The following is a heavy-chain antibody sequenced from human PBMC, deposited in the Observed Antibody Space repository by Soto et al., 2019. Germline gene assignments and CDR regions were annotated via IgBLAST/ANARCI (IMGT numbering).Heavy chain of an antibody. CDR3: AKGKGYGTHYGDYVGGYYYGMDV. V-gene: IGHV3-9*01. CDR2: ISWNSGSI. J-gene: IGHJ6*02. D-gene: IGHD4-17*01. CDR1: GFTFADYA. Sequence: GGSMRLSCAASGFTFADYAMHWVRQAPGKGLWWVSGISWNSGSIGYADSVKGRFTISRDNAKNSLYLQMNSLRAEDTALYYCAKGKGYGTHYGDYVGGYYYGMDVWGQGTTVTVYS.